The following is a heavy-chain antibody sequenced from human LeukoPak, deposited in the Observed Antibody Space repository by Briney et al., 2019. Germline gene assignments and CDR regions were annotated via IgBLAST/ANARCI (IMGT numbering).Heavy chain of an antibody. D-gene: IGHD3-10*01. CDR1: GFTFSSYA. CDR2: ISGSSGST. Sequence: PGGSLRLSCAASGFTFSSYAMSWVRQAPGKGLEWVSAISGSSGSTYYADSVKGRFTISRDNSENTLYLQMKSLRAEDTALYYCAKFPMYYYGSGSYSVDYWGQGTLVAVSS. V-gene: IGHV3-23*01. CDR3: AKFPMYYYGSGSYSVDY. J-gene: IGHJ4*02.